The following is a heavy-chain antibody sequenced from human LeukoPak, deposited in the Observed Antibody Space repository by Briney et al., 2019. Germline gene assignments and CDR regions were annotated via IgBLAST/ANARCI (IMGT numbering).Heavy chain of an antibody. CDR3: AKERYDVWSGYCDY. J-gene: IGHJ4*02. CDR1: GFTFSSYG. V-gene: IGHV3-30*02. CDR2: IRYDGSNK. D-gene: IGHD3-3*01. Sequence: PGGSLRLSCAASGFTFSSYGMHWVRQAPGKGLEWVAFIRYDGSNKYYADSVKGRFTISRDNSKNTLYLQMNSLRAEDTAVYYCAKERYDVWSGYCDYWGQGTLVTVSS.